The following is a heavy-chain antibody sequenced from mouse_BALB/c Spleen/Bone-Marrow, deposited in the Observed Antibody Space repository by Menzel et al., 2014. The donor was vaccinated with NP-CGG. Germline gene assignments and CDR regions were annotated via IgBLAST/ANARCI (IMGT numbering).Heavy chain of an antibody. Sequence: LQQSGSELVRPGASVKLSCKASGYIFANYWMHWVKQRHGQGLEWIGNISPRSGSTNYDEKFKSKATLTVDTSSAAAYMYLNSLTSEDSAVYYCARIFDYWGQGTMLTVSS. CDR3: ARIFDY. J-gene: IGHJ2*01. CDR2: ISPRSGST. CDR1: GYIFANYW. V-gene: IGHV1S22*01.